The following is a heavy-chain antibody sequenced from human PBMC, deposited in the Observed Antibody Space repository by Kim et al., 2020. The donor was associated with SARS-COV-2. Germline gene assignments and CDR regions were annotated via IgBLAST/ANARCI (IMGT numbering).Heavy chain of an antibody. CDR2: INPNSGGT. CDR1: GYTFTGYY. J-gene: IGHJ4*02. Sequence: ASVKVSCKASGYTFTGYYMHWVRQAPGQGLEWMGRINPNSGGTNYAQKFQGRVTMTRDTSISTAYMELSRLRSDDTAVYYCARGGEASYGSGSYYNYWGQGTLVTVSS. CDR3: ARGGEASYGSGSYYNY. D-gene: IGHD3-10*01. V-gene: IGHV1-2*06.